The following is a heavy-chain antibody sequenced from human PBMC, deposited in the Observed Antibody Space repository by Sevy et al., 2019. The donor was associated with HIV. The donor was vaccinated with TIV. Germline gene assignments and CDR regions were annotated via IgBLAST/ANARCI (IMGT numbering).Heavy chain of an antibody. CDR3: ASLPNNYYDISGSSGDDASDI. CDR2: IWNDRSDK. Sequence: GGSLRLSCPAYGFTFSIYGMHWVRQAPGKGLEWVAVIWNDRSDKHYADSVKGRFTISRGNAKNTLYLQMNSLRVEDTAVYYCASLPNNYYDISGSSGDDASDIWGQGTRVTVSS. CDR1: GFTFSIYG. J-gene: IGHJ3*02. D-gene: IGHD3-22*01. V-gene: IGHV3-33*01.